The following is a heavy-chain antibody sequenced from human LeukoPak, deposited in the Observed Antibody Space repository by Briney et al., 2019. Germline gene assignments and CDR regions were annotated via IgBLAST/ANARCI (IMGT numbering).Heavy chain of an antibody. V-gene: IGHV3-23*01. CDR3: AKDILGWTFDV. Sequence: GGSLRLSYAASGFTLSNNAMAWVRQAPGKGLEWVSGIDGGRDNTHYADSVKGRFTISRDSSKNALYLQMNSLRVEDTAVYYCAKDILGWTFDVWGQGTLVTVS. D-gene: IGHD3-3*01. CDR2: IDGGRDNT. CDR1: GFTLSNNA. J-gene: IGHJ3*01.